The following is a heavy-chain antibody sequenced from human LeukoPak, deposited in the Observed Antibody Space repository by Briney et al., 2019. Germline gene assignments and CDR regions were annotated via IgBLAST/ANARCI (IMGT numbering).Heavy chain of an antibody. Sequence: SETLSLTCTVSGGSISGYYWSWIRQPAGKALEWIGRIYTSGITNYNPSLKSRVTMSVDTSKNQFSLKLSSVTAADTAMYYCARDVGFAHYWGQGTLVTVSS. D-gene: IGHD2-21*01. CDR1: GGSISGYY. J-gene: IGHJ4*02. V-gene: IGHV4-4*07. CDR3: ARDVGFAHY. CDR2: IYTSGIT.